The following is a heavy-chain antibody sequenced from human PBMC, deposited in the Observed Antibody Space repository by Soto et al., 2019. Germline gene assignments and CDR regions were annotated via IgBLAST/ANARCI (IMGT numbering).Heavy chain of an antibody. V-gene: IGHV1-3*01. J-gene: IGHJ6*02. CDR2: INAGNGNT. Sequence: ASVKVSCKASGYTFTSYAMHWVRQAPGQRLERMGWINAGNGNTKYSQKFQGRVTITRDTSASTAYMELSSLRSEDTAVYFCARVGPGQQQLKNYYYGMDVWGQGTTVTVSS. CDR1: GYTFTSYA. D-gene: IGHD6-13*01. CDR3: ARVGPGQQQLKNYYYGMDV.